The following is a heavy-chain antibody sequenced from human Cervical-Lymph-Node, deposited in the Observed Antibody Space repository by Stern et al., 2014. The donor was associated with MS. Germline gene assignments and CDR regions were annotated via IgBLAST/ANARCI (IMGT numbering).Heavy chain of an antibody. D-gene: IGHD4-11*01. CDR3: AISNSDDY. CDR1: RYTYTSYN. V-gene: IGHV1-46*01. CDR2: INPSDGIT. J-gene: IGHJ4*02. Sequence: VQLVQSGAEVKKPGASVKVSCKAFRYTYTSYNIHWVRQAPGQGLEWMGIINPSDGITNYTQKFQGRVTMTRDTYTGTVYMELSSLRSDDTAVYYCAISNSDDYWGQGTLVTVSS.